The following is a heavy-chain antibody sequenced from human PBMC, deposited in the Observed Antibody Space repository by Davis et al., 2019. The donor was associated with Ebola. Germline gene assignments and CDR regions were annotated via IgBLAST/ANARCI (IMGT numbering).Heavy chain of an antibody. CDR1: GYSFTSYW. V-gene: IGHV5-51*01. CDR3: ARHRLGDYVPYYYGMDV. Sequence: GESLKTPRQGPGYSFTSYWLGLVRQMPGKGLEWMGIIYPGDSDTRYSPPFQGQVTISADKSISIAYLQWSSLKASDTAMYYCARHRLGDYVPYYYGMDVWGQGTTVTVSS. CDR2: IYPGDSDT. J-gene: IGHJ6*02. D-gene: IGHD4-17*01.